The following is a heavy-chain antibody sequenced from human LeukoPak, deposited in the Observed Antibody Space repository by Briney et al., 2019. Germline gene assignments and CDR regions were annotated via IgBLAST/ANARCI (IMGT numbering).Heavy chain of an antibody. CDR2: IYYSGST. CDR1: GGSISSSSYY. D-gene: IGHD3-10*01. CDR3: ASIIGSGKLFDY. V-gene: IGHV4-39*01. Sequence: SETLSLTCTVSGGSISSSSYYWGWIRQPPGKGLEWIGSIYYSGSTYYNPSLKSRVTISVDTSKNQFSLKLSSVTAADTAVYYCASIIGSGKLFDYWGQGTLVTVSS. J-gene: IGHJ4*02.